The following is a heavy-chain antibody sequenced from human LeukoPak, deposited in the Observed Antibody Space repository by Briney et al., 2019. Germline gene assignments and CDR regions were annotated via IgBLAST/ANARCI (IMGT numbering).Heavy chain of an antibody. CDR3: ATNLRGYYYDSSGRLDY. V-gene: IGHV1-24*01. CDR1: GYTFTGYY. D-gene: IGHD3-22*01. J-gene: IGHJ4*02. CDR2: FDPEDGET. Sequence: ASVKVSCKASGYTFTGYYMHWVRQAPGKGLEWMGGFDPEDGETIYAQKFQGRVTMTEDTSTDTAYMELSSLRSEDTAVYYCATNLRGYYYDSSGRLDYWGQGTLVTVSS.